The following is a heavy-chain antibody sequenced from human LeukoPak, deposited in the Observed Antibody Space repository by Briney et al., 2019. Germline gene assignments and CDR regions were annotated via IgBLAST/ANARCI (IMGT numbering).Heavy chain of an antibody. V-gene: IGHV3-23*01. CDR2: ISGGGVAI. CDR3: AKDGFDYYDSSGYYYFNY. D-gene: IGHD3-22*01. J-gene: IGHJ4*02. CDR1: GFTFSNHA. Sequence: VGSLRLSCAASGFTFSNHAMSWVRQAPGKGLQWVSAISGGGVAIYYADSVKGRFTISRDNSKNTLYLQMNSLRAEDTAVYYCAKDGFDYYDSSGYYYFNYWGQGTMVTVSS.